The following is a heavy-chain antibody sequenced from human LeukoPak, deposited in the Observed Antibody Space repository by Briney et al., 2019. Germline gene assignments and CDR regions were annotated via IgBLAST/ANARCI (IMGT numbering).Heavy chain of an antibody. D-gene: IGHD3-22*01. CDR3: ARGGRVVITKFDY. V-gene: IGHV4-39*07. Sequence: SETLSLTCAVSGASISGSGYYLGWIRQPPGKGLEWIGEINHSGSTNYNPSLKSRVTISVDTSKNQFSLKLSSVTAADTAVYYCARGGRVVITKFDYWGQGTLVTVSS. J-gene: IGHJ4*02. CDR2: INHSGST. CDR1: GASISGSGYY.